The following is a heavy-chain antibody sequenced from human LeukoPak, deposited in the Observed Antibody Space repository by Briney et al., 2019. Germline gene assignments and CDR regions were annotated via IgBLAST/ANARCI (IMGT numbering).Heavy chain of an antibody. V-gene: IGHV3-23*01. D-gene: IGHD5-24*01. Sequence: GGSLRLSCAASGFTFGSYAMTWLRQAPGKGLEWVSSISDSGGRTFYADSVKGRFTISRDNSKDTLNLQMNSLRAEDTAVYYCAKCPYKGAFDYWGQGTLVTVSS. CDR2: ISDSGGRT. CDR3: AKCPYKGAFDY. J-gene: IGHJ4*02. CDR1: GFTFGSYA.